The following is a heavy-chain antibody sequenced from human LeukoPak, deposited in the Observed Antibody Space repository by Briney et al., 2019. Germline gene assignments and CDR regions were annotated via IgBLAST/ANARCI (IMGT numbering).Heavy chain of an antibody. CDR2: IVVGSGNT. J-gene: IGHJ4*02. CDR3: AASPDYYDSSGYSYYFDY. CDR1: RFTFTSSA. Sequence: EASVKVSCKASRFTFTSSAVQWVRQARGQRLEWIGWIVVGSGNTNYAQKFQERVTITRDMSTSTAYMELSSLRSEDTAVYYCAASPDYYDSSGYSYYFDYWGQGTLVTVSS. D-gene: IGHD3-22*01. V-gene: IGHV1-58*01.